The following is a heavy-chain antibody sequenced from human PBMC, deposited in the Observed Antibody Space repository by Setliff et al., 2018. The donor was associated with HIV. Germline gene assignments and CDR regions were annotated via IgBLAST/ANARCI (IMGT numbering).Heavy chain of an antibody. CDR3: AREGFYNSYYYYMDV. CDR2: INFSGTT. Sequence: SETLSLTCGVFGGPFSGYFWSWIRQSPGKGLEWIGEINFSGTTNYNPSLKSRVTISIDTSKEWFSLNLTSVTAADTAVYYCAREGFYNSYYYYMDVWGIGTTVTVSS. J-gene: IGHJ6*03. D-gene: IGHD2-2*02. CDR1: GGPFSGYF. V-gene: IGHV4-34*01.